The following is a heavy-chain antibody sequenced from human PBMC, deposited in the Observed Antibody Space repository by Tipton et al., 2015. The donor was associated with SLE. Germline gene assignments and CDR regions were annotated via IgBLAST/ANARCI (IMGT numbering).Heavy chain of an antibody. J-gene: IGHJ1*01. Sequence: TLSLTCTVSGGSISSYYWSWIRQPPGKGLEWIGYIYYSGSTNYNPSLKSRVTISVDTSKNQFSLKLSSVTAADTAVYYCARDGVVVAATAEYFQLWGQGTLVTVSS. D-gene: IGHD2-15*01. CDR2: IYYSGST. CDR3: ARDGVVVAATAEYFQL. V-gene: IGHV4-59*01. CDR1: GGSISSYY.